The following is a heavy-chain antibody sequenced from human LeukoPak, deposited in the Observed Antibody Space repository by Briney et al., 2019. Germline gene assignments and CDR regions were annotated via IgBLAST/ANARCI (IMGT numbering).Heavy chain of an antibody. CDR2: INPSGGST. J-gene: IGHJ4*02. V-gene: IGHV1-46*01. CDR3: ASSIAAAYYFDY. Sequence: MGIINPSGGSTSYAQKFQGRVTMTRDTSTSTVYMELSSLRSEDTAVYYCASSIAAAYYFDYWGQGTLVTVSS. D-gene: IGHD6-13*01.